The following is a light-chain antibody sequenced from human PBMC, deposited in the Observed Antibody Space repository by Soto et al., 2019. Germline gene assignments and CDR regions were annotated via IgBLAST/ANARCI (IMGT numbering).Light chain of an antibody. CDR1: QSVTVNS. CDR2: GAS. Sequence: EILLTQSPSALSLSPGEGVTLSCRASQSVTVNSLAWYQQKPGQAPRLLIYGASRRATGFPARFSGSGSGTDFTLTISRLEPEDSAFYYCQQYGSSATFGGGTKVDIK. J-gene: IGKJ4*01. V-gene: IGKV3-20*01. CDR3: QQYGSSAT.